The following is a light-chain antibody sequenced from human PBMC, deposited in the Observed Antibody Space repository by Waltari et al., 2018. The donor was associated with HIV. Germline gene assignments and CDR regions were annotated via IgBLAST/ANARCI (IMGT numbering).Light chain of an antibody. Sequence: SNDLTQSSSVSVSPGQTARITCSGDALSKPYSYWYQHKPGQAPLLLIYKDTGMPAEIPERFAGSSSGTTATLTITGVQPEDEADYYCQSADISGTHLFVFAAGTKVTVL. CDR1: ALSKPY. V-gene: IGLV3-25*03. CDR2: KDT. CDR3: QSADISGTHLFV. J-gene: IGLJ1*01.